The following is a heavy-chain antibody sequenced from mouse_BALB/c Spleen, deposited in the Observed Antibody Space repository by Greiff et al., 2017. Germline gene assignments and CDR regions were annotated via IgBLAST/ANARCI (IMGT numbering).Heavy chain of an antibody. CDR2: IWGDGST. CDR3: ARDYYGSSGFAD. CDR1: GFSLTGYC. J-gene: IGHJ3*01. V-gene: IGHV2-6-7*01. D-gene: IGHD1-1*01. Sequence: VKLEESGPGLVAPSQSLSITCTVSGFSLTGYCVNWVRQPPGKGLEWLGMIWGDGSTDYNSALKSRLSIRKDNSKSQVFLKMNSLQTEDTARYYCARDYYGSSGFADWGQGTLVTVAA.